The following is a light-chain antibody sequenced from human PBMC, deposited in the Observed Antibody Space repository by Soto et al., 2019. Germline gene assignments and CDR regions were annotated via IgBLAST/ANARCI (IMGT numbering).Light chain of an antibody. CDR2: DVI. CDR1: SSDIGGYNY. CDR3: SSQTGSATMV. Sequence: QSALTQPRSVSGSPGQSVTISCTGTSSDIGGYNYVSWYQQHPGKAPKLMIYDVIKRPSGVPDRFSGSKSGNTASLTIYGLQAEDEADYYCSSQTGSATMVFGGGTQLTVL. J-gene: IGLJ2*01. V-gene: IGLV2-11*01.